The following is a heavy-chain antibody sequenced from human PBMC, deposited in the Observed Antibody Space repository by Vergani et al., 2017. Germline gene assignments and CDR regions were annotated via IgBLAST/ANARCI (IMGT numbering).Heavy chain of an antibody. Sequence: QVQLQESGPGLVKPSETLSLICTVFGGPISSHYWSWIRQPPGKGLEWIGYIYYSGSTNYNPSLKSRVTISVDTSKNQFSLKLSSVTAADTAVYYCARQTYSYGYDYWGQGTLVTVSS. CDR3: ARQTYSYGYDY. V-gene: IGHV4-59*11. D-gene: IGHD5-18*01. J-gene: IGHJ4*02. CDR1: GGPISSHY. CDR2: IYYSGST.